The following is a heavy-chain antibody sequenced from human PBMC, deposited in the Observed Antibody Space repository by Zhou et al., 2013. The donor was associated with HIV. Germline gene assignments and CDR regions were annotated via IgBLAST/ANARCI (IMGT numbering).Heavy chain of an antibody. CDR3: ARGSVYFEPKDSFDV. J-gene: IGHJ3*01. CDR2: ISADNGNT. V-gene: IGHV1-18*01. Sequence: QVQLVQSGAEVKKPGSSVKVSCKASGGSFSSFSINWVRQAPGQGLEWMGGISADNGNTNYALKLQGRGTMTTDTSTSTAYMALRSLRSDDTAVYYCARGSVYFEPKDSFDVWGQGTMVTVSS. D-gene: IGHD3-9*01. CDR1: GGSFSSFS.